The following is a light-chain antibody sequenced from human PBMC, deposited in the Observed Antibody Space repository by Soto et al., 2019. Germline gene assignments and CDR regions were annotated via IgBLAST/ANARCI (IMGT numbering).Light chain of an antibody. Sequence: LLKARATVSLGTGVNAGGSCMASQSVSSYLAWYQQKPGQAPRLLIYDASNRATGIPARFSGSWSGTDCSLTIIRLEPEDVTVYYCQQRSNWPVPLGRGTRLEIK. CDR1: QSVSSY. CDR2: DAS. CDR3: QQRSNWPVP. V-gene: IGKV3-11*01. J-gene: IGKJ5*01.